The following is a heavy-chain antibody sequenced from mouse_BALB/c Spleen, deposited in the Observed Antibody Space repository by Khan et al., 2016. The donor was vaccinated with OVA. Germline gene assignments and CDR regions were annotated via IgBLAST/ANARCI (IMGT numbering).Heavy chain of an antibody. J-gene: IGHJ3*01. D-gene: IGHD4-1*01. CDR2: ISSGGDYT. CDR3: ASHLTGSFAY. CDR1: GFTFSSYS. Sequence: EVELVESGGDLVKPGGSLKLSCAASGFTFSSYSMSWVRQTPDKRLEWVATISSGGDYTYYPDSVKGRFTISRDNARNTLYLQMSSLKSEDTAMXYWASHLTGSFAYWGQGTLVTVAA. V-gene: IGHV5-6*01.